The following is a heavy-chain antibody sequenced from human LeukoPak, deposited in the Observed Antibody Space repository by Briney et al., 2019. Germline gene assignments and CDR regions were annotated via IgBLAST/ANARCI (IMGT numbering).Heavy chain of an antibody. D-gene: IGHD2-15*01. V-gene: IGHV1-69*05. Sequence: ASVKVSCKASGGTFSSYAISWVRQAPGQGLEWMGRIIPIFGTANYAQKFQGRVTITTDESTSTAYMELSSLRSEDTAVYYCARNKYGRAYYYCYMDVWGKGTTVTVSS. CDR3: ARNKYGRAYYYCYMDV. J-gene: IGHJ6*03. CDR2: IIPIFGTA. CDR1: GGTFSSYA.